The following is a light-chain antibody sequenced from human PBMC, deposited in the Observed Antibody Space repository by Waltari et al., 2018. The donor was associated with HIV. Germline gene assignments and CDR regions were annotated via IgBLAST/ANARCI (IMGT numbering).Light chain of an antibody. J-gene: IGLJ2*01. CDR1: RGPINYA. CDR3: QTWATGIVV. Sequence: QLVLTQSPSASASLGASVKLTCILSRGPINYAIAWHQQQPAKGPRYLMKINSDGSHSKGDGVPDRFSGSTSGAERYLTISSLQSEDEADYYCQTWATGIVVFGRGTKLTVL. V-gene: IGLV4-69*01. CDR2: INSDGSH.